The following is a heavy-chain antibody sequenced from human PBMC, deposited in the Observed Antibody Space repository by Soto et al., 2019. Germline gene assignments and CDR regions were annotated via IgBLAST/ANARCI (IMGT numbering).Heavy chain of an antibody. CDR1: GFTFSDYY. D-gene: IGHD2-2*01. Sequence: GGSLRLSCVVSGFTFSDYYLSWIRQAPGKGLEWVSYISTSSGYTNYADSVKGRFSISRDNAKNSLYLQMNSLRSEDTAVYYCARNKGRDIVLVPNGMTDSDAFDIWGQGTMVTVSS. CDR2: ISTSSGYT. J-gene: IGHJ3*02. V-gene: IGHV3-11*06. CDR3: ARNKGRDIVLVPNGMTDSDAFDI.